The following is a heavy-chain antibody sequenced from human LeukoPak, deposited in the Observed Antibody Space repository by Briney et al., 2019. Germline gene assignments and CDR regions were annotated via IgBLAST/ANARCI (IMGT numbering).Heavy chain of an antibody. Sequence: GGSLRLSCAASGFTFSSYAMSWVRQAPGKGLEWVSAISGSGGDTNYADSVKGRFTISRDNSKNTLYLQMNSLRAEDTAVYYCAKDLVGVQYYFDYWGQGTLVTVSS. CDR2: ISGSGGDT. V-gene: IGHV3-23*01. D-gene: IGHD1-26*01. J-gene: IGHJ4*02. CDR3: AKDLVGVQYYFDY. CDR1: GFTFSSYA.